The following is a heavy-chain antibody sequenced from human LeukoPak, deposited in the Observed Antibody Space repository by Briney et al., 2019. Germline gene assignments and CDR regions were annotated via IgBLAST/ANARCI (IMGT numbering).Heavy chain of an antibody. Sequence: PSETLSLTCTVSGGSISRYYWSWIRQPPGKGLEWTGYIYYSGSTNYNPSLKSRVTISVDTSKNQFSLKLSSVTAADTAVYYCARVVVVPAAPRLDYWGQGTLVTVSS. CDR2: IYYSGST. CDR3: ARVVVVPAAPRLDY. J-gene: IGHJ4*02. V-gene: IGHV4-59*08. CDR1: GGSISRYY. D-gene: IGHD2-2*01.